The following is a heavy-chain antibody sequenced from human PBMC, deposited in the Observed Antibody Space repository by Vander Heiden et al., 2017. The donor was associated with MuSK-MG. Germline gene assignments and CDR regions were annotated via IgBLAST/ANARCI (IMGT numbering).Heavy chain of an antibody. V-gene: IGHV1-46*01. D-gene: IGHD3-3*01. CDR1: GYTFTSYY. CDR3: ARDREGYDFWSGYRGLDY. J-gene: IGHJ4*02. Sequence: QVQLVQSGAAVKKPGASVKVSCKASGYTFTSYYMHWVRQAPGQGLEWMGIINPSGGSTSYAQKFQGRVTMTRDTSTSTVYMELSSLRSEDTAVYYCARDREGYDFWSGYRGLDYWGQGTLVTVSS. CDR2: INPSGGST.